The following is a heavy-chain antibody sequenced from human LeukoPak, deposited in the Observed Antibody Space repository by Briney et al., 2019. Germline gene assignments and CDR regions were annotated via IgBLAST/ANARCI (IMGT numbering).Heavy chain of an antibody. CDR3: ATPGAPTGYYFDY. Sequence: SVKVSCKASGGTFSSYAISWVRQAPGQGLEWMGGIIPIFGTTNYAQKFQGRVTITADKSTSTAYMELSSLRSEDTAVYYCATPGAPTGYYFDYWGQGTLVTVSS. CDR2: IIPIFGTT. V-gene: IGHV1-69*06. CDR1: GGTFSSYA. D-gene: IGHD3-10*01. J-gene: IGHJ4*02.